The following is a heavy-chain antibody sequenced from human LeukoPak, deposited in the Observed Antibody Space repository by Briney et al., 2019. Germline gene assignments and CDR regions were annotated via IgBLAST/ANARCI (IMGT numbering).Heavy chain of an antibody. Sequence: SETLSLTCTVSGGSISTYYWSWVRQPPGKGLEWIGYVYYRGTTNYNPSLKSRVTISVDTSKNQFSLKLSSVTAADTAVYYCARGRYCSADICSGGDAFDIWGQGTMVSVSS. CDR1: GGSISTYY. CDR2: VYYRGTT. V-gene: IGHV4-59*12. D-gene: IGHD2-15*01. J-gene: IGHJ3*02. CDR3: ARGRYCSADICSGGDAFDI.